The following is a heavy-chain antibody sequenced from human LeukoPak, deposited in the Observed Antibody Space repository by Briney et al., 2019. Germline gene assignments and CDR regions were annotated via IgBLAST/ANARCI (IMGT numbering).Heavy chain of an antibody. CDR2: ISHTGTTI. Sequence: GGSLRLSCAASGFTFSDHYMTWIRQGPGKGLEWVSYISHTGTTIYYADSVEGRFTLSRDNARNSLYLQMNSLRAEDAAVYYCARGHWGLDSWGQGTLVSVSS. J-gene: IGHJ4*02. D-gene: IGHD7-27*01. V-gene: IGHV3-11*04. CDR3: ARGHWGLDS. CDR1: GFTFSDHY.